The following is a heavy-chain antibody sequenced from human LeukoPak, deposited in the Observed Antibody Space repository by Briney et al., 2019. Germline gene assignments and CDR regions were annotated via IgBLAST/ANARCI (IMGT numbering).Heavy chain of an antibody. CDR3: ARQGYGDYGVDY. Sequence: SETLSLTCTASGGSISSSSYYWGWIRQPPGKGLEWIGSIYYSGSTYYNPSLKSRVTISVDTSKNQFSLKLSSVTAADTAVYYCARQGYGDYGVDYWGQGTLVTVSS. V-gene: IGHV4-39*01. D-gene: IGHD4-17*01. J-gene: IGHJ4*02. CDR2: IYYSGST. CDR1: GGSISSSSYY.